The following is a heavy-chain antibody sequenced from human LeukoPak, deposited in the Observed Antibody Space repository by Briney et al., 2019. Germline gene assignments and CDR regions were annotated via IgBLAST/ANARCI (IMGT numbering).Heavy chain of an antibody. D-gene: IGHD4-17*01. CDR2: ISSSGGST. CDR3: AKDLYTYGTTPLDY. CDR1: GFTFSSYA. J-gene: IGHJ4*02. Sequence: PGGSLRLSCAASGFTFSSYAMSWVRQAAGKGLEWVSSISSSGGSTYYADSVKGRLTISRDYFKNTLFLQMNSLRAEDTAVYYCAKDLYTYGTTPLDYWGQGTLVTVSS. V-gene: IGHV3-23*01.